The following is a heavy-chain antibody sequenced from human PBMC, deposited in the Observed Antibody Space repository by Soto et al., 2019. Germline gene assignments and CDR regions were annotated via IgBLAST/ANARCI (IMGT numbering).Heavy chain of an antibody. Sequence: SETLSLTCAVYGGSFSGYYWSWIRQPPGKGLEWIGEINHSGSTNYNPSLKSRVTISVDTSKNQFSLKLSSVTAADTAVYYCARGRLLWFGELLVSPYFDYWGQGTLVTVSS. J-gene: IGHJ4*02. CDR3: ARGRLLWFGELLVSPYFDY. CDR1: GGSFSGYY. CDR2: INHSGST. D-gene: IGHD3-10*01. V-gene: IGHV4-34*01.